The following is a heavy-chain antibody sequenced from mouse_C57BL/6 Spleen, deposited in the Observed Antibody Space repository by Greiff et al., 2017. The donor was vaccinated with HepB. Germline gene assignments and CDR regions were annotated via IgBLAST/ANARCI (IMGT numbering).Heavy chain of an antibody. CDR3: TSPITTVVATDY. D-gene: IGHD1-1*01. CDR2: IDPETGGT. Sequence: QVQRVESGAELVRPGASVTLSCKASGYTFTDYEMHWVKQTPVHGLEWIGAIDPETGGTAYNQKFKGKAILTADKSSSTAYMELRSLTSEDSAVYYCTSPITTVVATDYWGQGTTLTVSS. CDR1: GYTFTDYE. V-gene: IGHV1-15*01. J-gene: IGHJ2*01.